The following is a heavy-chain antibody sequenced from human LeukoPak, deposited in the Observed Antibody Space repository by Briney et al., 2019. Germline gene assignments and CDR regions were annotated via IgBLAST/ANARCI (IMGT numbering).Heavy chain of an antibody. J-gene: IGHJ4*02. V-gene: IGHV1-18*01. CDR2: ISTYNGNT. D-gene: IGHD3-3*01. CDR3: ARVQDYDFWSGSDY. CDR1: SYTFTSYG. Sequence: ASVKVSCKASSYTFTSYGISWVRQAPGQGLEWMGWISTYNGNTNYAQKLQGRVTMTTDTSTSTAYMELRSLRSDDTAVYYCARVQDYDFWSGSDYWGQGTLVTVSS.